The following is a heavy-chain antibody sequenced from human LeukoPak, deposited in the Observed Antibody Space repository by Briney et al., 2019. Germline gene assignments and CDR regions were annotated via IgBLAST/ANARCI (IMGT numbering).Heavy chain of an antibody. J-gene: IGHJ4*02. CDR2: IYGADAA. Sequence: GASLRLSWASSGFNVSSNYMTWIRQAPEKGLEWVSLIYGADAAYYAESVRGRFMISRDNLKNTLFLQMNSLRVEDTAVYYCVTSTGQQFIPYDYWGQGTHVTVSS. CDR1: GFNVSSNY. CDR3: VTSTGQQFIPYDY. V-gene: IGHV3-66*02. D-gene: IGHD6-13*01.